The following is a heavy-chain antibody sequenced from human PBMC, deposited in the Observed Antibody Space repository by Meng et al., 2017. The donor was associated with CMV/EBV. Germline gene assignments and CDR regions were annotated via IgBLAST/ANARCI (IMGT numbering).Heavy chain of an antibody. CDR1: GGSISSSGYY. Sequence: GSLRLSCAVYGGSISSSGYYWGWIRQPPGKGLEWIGSIYYSGTTYYNPSLKSRVTISVDTSKNQFSLNLTSVTAADTAVYYCARRGGWCEPGGQG. D-gene: IGHD3-16*01. J-gene: IGHJ5*02. CDR2: IYYSGTT. CDR3: ARRGGWCEP. V-gene: IGHV4-39*01.